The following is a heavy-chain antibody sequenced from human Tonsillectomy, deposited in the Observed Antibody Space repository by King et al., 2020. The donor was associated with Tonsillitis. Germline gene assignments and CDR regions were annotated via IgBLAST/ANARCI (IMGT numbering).Heavy chain of an antibody. CDR2: ISYFGST. V-gene: IGHV4-31*03. D-gene: IGHD4-17*01. J-gene: IGHJ3*01. Sequence: QLQESGPGLVKPSQTLSLTCTVSGGSISSGGYFWTWIRQRPGKGLEWIGYISYFGSTNYNPSLKSRVTISEDTSKRQFSLKLSSVTAADAAVYYCARDGSNGDYLRTTGFDVWGQGTVVTVSS. CDR1: GGSISSGGYF. CDR3: ARDGSNGDYLRTTGFDV.